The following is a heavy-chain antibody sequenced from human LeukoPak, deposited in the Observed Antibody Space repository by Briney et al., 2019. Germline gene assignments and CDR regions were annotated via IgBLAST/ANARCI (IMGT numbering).Heavy chain of an antibody. J-gene: IGHJ3*02. D-gene: IGHD5-18*01. CDR2: IYYSGST. V-gene: IGHV4-59*01. CDR3: ARSAYKYGADALDI. CDR1: GDSITSYY. Sequence: ASETLSLTCTVSGDSITSYYWSWVRQPPGKGREWFGYIYYSGSTNYNPSLKSRVTISLDTSRTQFSLKLGSVTAADTAVYFCARSAYKYGADALDIWGQGTMVTVSS.